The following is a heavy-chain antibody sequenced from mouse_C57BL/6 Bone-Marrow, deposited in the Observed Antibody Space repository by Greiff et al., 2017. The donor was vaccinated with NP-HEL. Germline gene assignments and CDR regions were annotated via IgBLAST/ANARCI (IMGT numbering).Heavy chain of an antibody. Sequence: VQLQQPGAELVKPGASVKLSCKASGYTFTSYWMHWVKQRPGQGLEWIGMIHPNSGSTNYNEKFKSKATLTVDKSSSTAYMQLSSLTSEDSAVYYCARKRDYYGSSYVYWYFDVWGTGTTVTVSS. CDR2: IHPNSGST. CDR1: GYTFTSYW. J-gene: IGHJ1*03. CDR3: ARKRDYYGSSYVYWYFDV. D-gene: IGHD1-1*01. V-gene: IGHV1-64*01.